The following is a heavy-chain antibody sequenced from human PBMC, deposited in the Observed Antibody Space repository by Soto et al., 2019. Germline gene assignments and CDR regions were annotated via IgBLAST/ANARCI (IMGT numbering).Heavy chain of an antibody. V-gene: IGHV5-51*01. Sequence: VQLVQSGAEVKKPGSSVKVSCKASGGTFSSYAISWVRQAPGQGLEWMGIIYPGDSDTRYSPSFQGQVTISADKSITTAYLQWSSLKASDTAMYYCAILPGTSYYYYYGMDVWGQGTTVTVSS. CDR2: IYPGDSDT. CDR3: AILPGTSYYYYYGMDV. D-gene: IGHD2-2*01. CDR1: GGTFSSYA. J-gene: IGHJ6*02.